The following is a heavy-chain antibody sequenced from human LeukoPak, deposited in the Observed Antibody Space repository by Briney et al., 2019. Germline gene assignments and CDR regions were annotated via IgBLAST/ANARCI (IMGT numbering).Heavy chain of an antibody. Sequence: GASVKVSCKVSGYALTQLSMHWVRQAPGKGFGWMGGIDPKDGETIYAQIFRGRVTMTDDTSTDTAYMELSGLTSEDTALYYCAGDVLVSGGSYYHGYWGQGTLVTVSS. V-gene: IGHV1-24*01. CDR1: GYALTQLS. CDR2: IDPKDGET. CDR3: AGDVLVSGGSYYHGY. J-gene: IGHJ4*02. D-gene: IGHD3-3*02.